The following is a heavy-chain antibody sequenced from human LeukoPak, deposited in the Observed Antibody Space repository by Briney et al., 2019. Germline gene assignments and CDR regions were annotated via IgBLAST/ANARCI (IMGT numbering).Heavy chain of an antibody. V-gene: IGHV1-2*02. CDR2: INPNSGGT. J-gene: IGHJ4*02. CDR1: GYTFTGYY. Sequence: ASVKVSCKASGYTFTGYYMHWVRQAPGQGLEWMGWINPNSGGTNYAQKFQGRVTMTRDTSISTAYMELSRLRSDDTAVYYCARDYGGNSGCDYWGQGTLVTASS. D-gene: IGHD4-23*01. CDR3: ARDYGGNSGCDY.